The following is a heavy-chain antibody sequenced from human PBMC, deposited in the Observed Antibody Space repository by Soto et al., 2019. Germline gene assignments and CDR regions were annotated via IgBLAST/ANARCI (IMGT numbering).Heavy chain of an antibody. V-gene: IGHV4-39*01. Sequence: SETLSLTCTVSGGSISSSSYYWGWIRQPPGKGLEWIGSIYYSGSTYYNPSLKSRVNISVDTSKNQFSLKLSSVTAADTAVYYCARIVVVVAATGYNWFDPWGQGTLVTVSS. CDR2: IYYSGST. CDR1: GGSISSSSYY. D-gene: IGHD2-15*01. CDR3: ARIVVVVAATGYNWFDP. J-gene: IGHJ5*02.